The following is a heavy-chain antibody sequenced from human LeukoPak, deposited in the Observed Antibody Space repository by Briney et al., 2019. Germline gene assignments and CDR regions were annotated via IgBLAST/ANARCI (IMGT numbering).Heavy chain of an antibody. J-gene: IGHJ4*02. D-gene: IGHD3-10*01. CDR3: ARGGGFVRGAYDY. V-gene: IGHV1-8*01. CDR1: GYTFTTYD. CDR2: MNPNGANT. Sequence: ASVKVSCKASGYTFTTYDINWVRQATGQGLEWIGWMNPNGANTGYAQKFQGRVTLTRNTSMNTAYMELSSLKSEDTAVYYCARGGGFVRGAYDYWGQGTLVTVSS.